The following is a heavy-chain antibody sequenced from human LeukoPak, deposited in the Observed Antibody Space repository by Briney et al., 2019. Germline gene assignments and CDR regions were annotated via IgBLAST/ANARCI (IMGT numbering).Heavy chain of an antibody. J-gene: IGHJ4*02. Sequence: KSSETLSLTCTVSGGSISSSSYYWGWIRQPPGKGLEWIGSIYYSGSTYYNPSLKSRVTISVDTSKNQFSLKLSSVTAADTAVYYCARHSRSGSYSTFDYWGQGTLVTVSS. CDR1: GGSISSSSYY. CDR2: IYYSGST. CDR3: ARHSRSGSYSTFDY. V-gene: IGHV4-39*01. D-gene: IGHD1-26*01.